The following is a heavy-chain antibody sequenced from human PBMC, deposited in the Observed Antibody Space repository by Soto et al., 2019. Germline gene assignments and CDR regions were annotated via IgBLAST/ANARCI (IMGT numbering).Heavy chain of an antibody. CDR3: ARHRLGYCSSTSCFRSSWFDP. CDR2: IYYSGST. D-gene: IGHD2-2*01. V-gene: IGHV4-39*01. CDR1: GGSISSSSYY. J-gene: IGHJ5*02. Sequence: SETLSLTCTVSGGSISSSSYYWGWIRQPPGKGLEWIGSIYYSGSTYYNPSLKSRVTISVDTSKNQFSLKLSSVTAADTAVYYCARHRLGYCSSTSCFRSSWFDPWGQGTLFTVS.